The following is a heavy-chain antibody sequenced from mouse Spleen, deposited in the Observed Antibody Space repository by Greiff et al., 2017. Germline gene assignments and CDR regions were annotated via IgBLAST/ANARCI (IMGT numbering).Heavy chain of an antibody. V-gene: IGHV5-17*01. J-gene: IGHJ1*01. Sequence: EVQLVESGGGSVKPGGSLKLSCAASGFTFSDYGMHWVRQAPEKGLEWVAYISSGSSTIYYADTVKGRFTISRDNAKNTLFLQMTSLRSEDTAMYYCAKNSYWYFDVWGAGTTVTVSS. CDR1: GFTFSDYG. CDR2: ISSGSSTI. CDR3: AKNSYWYFDV.